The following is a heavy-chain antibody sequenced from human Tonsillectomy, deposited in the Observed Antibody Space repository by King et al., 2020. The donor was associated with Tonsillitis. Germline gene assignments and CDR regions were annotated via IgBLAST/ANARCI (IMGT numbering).Heavy chain of an antibody. CDR1: GFTFKNYW. Sequence: QLVQSGGNLVQPGGSLRLSCAASGFTFKNYWMNWVRQAPGTGLEWVANINQDGGAKYYVDSVKGRFIISRDNAENSLYLQMDSLSAEDTAVYYCARGRREGVGPPDYWGQGPLVTVSS. CDR3: ARGRREGVGPPDY. V-gene: IGHV3-7*04. J-gene: IGHJ4*01. CDR2: INQDGGAK. D-gene: IGHD1-26*01.